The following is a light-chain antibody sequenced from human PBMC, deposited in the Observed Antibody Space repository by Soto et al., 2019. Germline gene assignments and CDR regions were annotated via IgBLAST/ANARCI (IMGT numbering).Light chain of an antibody. CDR2: GAS. Sequence: EIVLTQSPGTLSLSPGERATLSCRASQSVSSSYLAWYQQKPGQAPRLLIYGASSSATGIPDRFSGSGSGTDFTLTISRLEPEDFAVYYYQQYGSSPPSYTFGQGTKLEIK. CDR3: QQYGSSPPSYT. CDR1: QSVSSSY. V-gene: IGKV3-20*01. J-gene: IGKJ2*01.